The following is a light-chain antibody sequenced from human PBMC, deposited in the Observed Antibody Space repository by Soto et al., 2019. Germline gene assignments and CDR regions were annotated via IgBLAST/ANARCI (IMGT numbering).Light chain of an antibody. Sequence: EIVLTQSPGTLSLSPGERATLSCRASQSVSSSYLAWYQQKPGQAPRLLIYGASSRATGIPDRFSGSGSGTEFTLTISSLQPDDFATYYCQQYTPDSPWTFGQGTKVDIK. CDR1: QSVSSSY. CDR3: QQYTPDSPWT. CDR2: GAS. V-gene: IGKV3-20*01. J-gene: IGKJ1*01.